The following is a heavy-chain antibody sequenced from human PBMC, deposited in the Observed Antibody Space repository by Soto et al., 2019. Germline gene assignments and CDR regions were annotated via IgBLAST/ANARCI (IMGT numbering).Heavy chain of an antibody. CDR1: GGTFSNYA. CDR3: AQTLGLAVAGPGRFDL. Sequence: QVQLVQSGAEVKKPGSSVKVSCKASGGTFSNYAISWVRQAPGQGLEWMGGITPTFGTANYAQKFQGRVTITADKSMSTASMELSRLRSEDTAVYYCAQTLGLAVAGPGRFDLWGRGTLVTVS. V-gene: IGHV1-69*14. CDR2: ITPTFGTA. J-gene: IGHJ2*01. D-gene: IGHD6-19*01.